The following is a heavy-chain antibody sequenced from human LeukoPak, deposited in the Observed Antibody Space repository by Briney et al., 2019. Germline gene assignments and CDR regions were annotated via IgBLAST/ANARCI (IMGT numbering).Heavy chain of an antibody. CDR1: GSSISRGNY. D-gene: IGHD6-13*01. CDR3: ARGMQLLVRDAFDV. CDR2: MSHGGSS. V-gene: IGHV4-38-2*02. J-gene: IGHJ3*01. Sequence: SETLSLTCSVSGSSISRGNYWGWIRQPPGKGLEWLGSMSHGGSSDYNPSLKSRVTILLDTSKNHFSLKLTSVTAADTAMYYCARGMQLLVRDAFDVWGLGPWSPSLQ.